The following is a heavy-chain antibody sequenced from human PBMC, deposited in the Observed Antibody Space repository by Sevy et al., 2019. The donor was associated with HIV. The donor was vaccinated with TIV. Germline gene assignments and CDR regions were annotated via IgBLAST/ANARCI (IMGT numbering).Heavy chain of an antibody. D-gene: IGHD3-16*01. Sequence: GGSLRLSCAASGFTFSDYYMSWIRQAPGKGLEWDSYISGSDTTIYYADSVKSRFSISRDNAKNSLYLQMHSLRAEDTAVYYCARDHVKDDDLGDYYYYAMDVWGQGTTVTVSS. CDR1: GFTFSDYY. CDR3: ARDHVKDDDLGDYYYYAMDV. CDR2: ISGSDTTI. J-gene: IGHJ6*02. V-gene: IGHV3-11*01.